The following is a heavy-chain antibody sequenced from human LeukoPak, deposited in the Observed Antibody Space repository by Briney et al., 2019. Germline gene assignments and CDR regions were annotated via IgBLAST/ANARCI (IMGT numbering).Heavy chain of an antibody. J-gene: IGHJ3*02. CDR2: IYSGGST. V-gene: IGHV3-53*01. D-gene: IGHD1-26*01. CDR3: ARGGSYLSAFDI. Sequence: GGSLRISCAASGLTISSNYMNWVRQAPGKGLEWVSVIYSGGSTYYADSVKGRFTISRDNSKNTLYLQMNSLRAEDTAVYYCARGGSYLSAFDIWGQGTMVTVSS. CDR1: GLTISSNY.